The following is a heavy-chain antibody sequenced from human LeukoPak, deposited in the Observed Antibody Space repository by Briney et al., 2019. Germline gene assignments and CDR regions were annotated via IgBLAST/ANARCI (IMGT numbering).Heavy chain of an antibody. Sequence: GGSLRLSCAASGFTVSSNYMSWVRQAPGKGLEWVSVIYSGGSTYYADSVKGRFTISRDNSKNTLYLQMNSLRAEDTAVYYCARGGARLYGSGSHYFDYWGQGTLVTVSS. CDR1: GFTVSSNY. CDR3: ARGGARLYGSGSHYFDY. V-gene: IGHV3-53*01. D-gene: IGHD3-10*01. CDR2: IYSGGST. J-gene: IGHJ4*02.